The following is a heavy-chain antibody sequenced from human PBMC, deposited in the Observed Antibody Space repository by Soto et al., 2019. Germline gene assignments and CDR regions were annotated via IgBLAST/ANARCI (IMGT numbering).Heavy chain of an antibody. CDR1: GGTFSSYA. J-gene: IGHJ6*02. Sequence: GASVKVSCKASGGTFSSYAISWVRQAPGQGLEWMGGIIPIFGTANYAQKFQGRVTITADKSTSTAYMELSSLRSEDTAVYYCAKDRSVLRYFDWSPRVDGLDVWGQGTTVTVSS. D-gene: IGHD3-9*01. V-gene: IGHV1-69*06. CDR3: AKDRSVLRYFDWSPRVDGLDV. CDR2: IIPIFGTA.